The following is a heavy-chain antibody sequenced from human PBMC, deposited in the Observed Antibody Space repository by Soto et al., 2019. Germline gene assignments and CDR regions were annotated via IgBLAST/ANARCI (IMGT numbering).Heavy chain of an antibody. CDR1: GFTFSTYW. CDR3: EIGAWLVN. Sequence: GGSLRLSCAASGFTFSTYWMTWVRQAPGKGLEWVANIKQDGSEKYYVDSVKGRFTISRDNAKYSLYLQMNSLRAEDPAVCYCEIGAWLVNWGQGTLVTVSS. D-gene: IGHD5-12*01. CDR2: IKQDGSEK. V-gene: IGHV3-7*02. J-gene: IGHJ4*02.